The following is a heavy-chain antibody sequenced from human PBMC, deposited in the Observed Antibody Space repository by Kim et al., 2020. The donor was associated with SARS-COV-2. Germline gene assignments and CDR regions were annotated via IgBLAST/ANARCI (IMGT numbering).Heavy chain of an antibody. CDR3: ARLFGHGDLNFDY. J-gene: IGHJ4*02. D-gene: IGHD3-3*01. V-gene: IGHV4-39*01. Sequence: YTPSLKSRVTISVDTSKNQFSLKLSSVTAADTAVYYCARLFGHGDLNFDYWGQGTLVTVSS.